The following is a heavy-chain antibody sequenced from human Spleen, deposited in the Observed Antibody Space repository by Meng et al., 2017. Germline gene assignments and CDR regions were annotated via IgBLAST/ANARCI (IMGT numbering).Heavy chain of an antibody. Sequence: LRLSCTVSGGYISSGSSYWTWIRQPAGKGLEWIGRISTSRRTDYYPSLKSRVTISVDTSKNQFSLQLTSVTAADTAVYYCAREGWFRGNLAFDIWGQGTMVTVSS. J-gene: IGHJ3*02. CDR3: AREGWFRGNLAFDI. CDR1: GGYISSGSSY. V-gene: IGHV4-61*02. CDR2: ISTSRRT. D-gene: IGHD2-15*01.